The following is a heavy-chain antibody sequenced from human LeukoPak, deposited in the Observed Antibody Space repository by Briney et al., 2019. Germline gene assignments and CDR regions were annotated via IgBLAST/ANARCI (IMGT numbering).Heavy chain of an antibody. CDR3: AREKRLLWFGELVYYYYYYMDV. D-gene: IGHD3-10*01. CDR2: IYSGGST. J-gene: IGHJ6*03. Sequence: PGGSLRLSCAASGFTVSSNYMRWVRQAPGKGLEWVSVIYSGGSTYYADSVKGRFTISRDNSKNTLYLQMNSLRAEDTAVYYCAREKRLLWFGELVYYYYYYMDVWGKGTTVTVSS. CDR1: GFTVSSNY. V-gene: IGHV3-66*02.